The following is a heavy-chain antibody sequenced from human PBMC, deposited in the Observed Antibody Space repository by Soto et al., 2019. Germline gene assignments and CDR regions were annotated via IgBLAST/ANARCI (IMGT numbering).Heavy chain of an antibody. J-gene: IGHJ5*02. D-gene: IGHD2-21*01. V-gene: IGHV3-23*01. Sequence: GGSLRLSCEASGFPFNTYAMTWFRQVPGMGLEWVSTTSNNGNTDFAESVRGRFTVSRDNSKNILYLQMTNLRVEDAAIYFCAKDLRPGLIVPTKSGFDPWGQGTLVTVSA. CDR3: AKDLRPGLIVPTKSGFDP. CDR1: GFPFNTYA. CDR2: TSNNGNT.